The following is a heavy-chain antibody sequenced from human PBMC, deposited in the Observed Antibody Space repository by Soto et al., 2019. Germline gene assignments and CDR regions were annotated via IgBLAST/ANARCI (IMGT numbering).Heavy chain of an antibody. D-gene: IGHD4-17*01. CDR2: IYYSGST. V-gene: IGHV4-31*03. CDR1: GGSISSGGYY. J-gene: IGHJ4*02. Sequence: SETLSLTCTVSGGSISSGGYYWSWIRQHPGKGLEWIGYIYYSGSTYYNPSLKSRVTISVDTSKNQFSLKLSSVTAADTAVYYCARMTTVDTSDEFDYWGQGTLVTVYS. CDR3: ARMTTVDTSDEFDY.